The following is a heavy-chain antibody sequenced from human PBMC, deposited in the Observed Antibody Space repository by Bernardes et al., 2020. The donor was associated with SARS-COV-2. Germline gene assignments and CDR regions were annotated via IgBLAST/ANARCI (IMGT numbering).Heavy chain of an antibody. D-gene: IGHD6-13*01. CDR1: GFTVSSNY. Sequence: GGSLRLSCAASGFTVSSNYMSWVRQAPGKGLEWVSVIYSGGSTYYADSVKGRFTISRDNPKNTLYLQMNSLRAEDTAVYYCARDPYSSSWFFDYWGQGTLVTVSS. CDR3: ARDPYSSSWFFDY. V-gene: IGHV3-53*05. J-gene: IGHJ4*02. CDR2: IYSGGST.